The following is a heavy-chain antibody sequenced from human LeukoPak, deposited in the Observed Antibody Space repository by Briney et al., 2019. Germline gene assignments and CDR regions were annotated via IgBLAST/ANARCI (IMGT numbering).Heavy chain of an antibody. J-gene: IGHJ4*02. V-gene: IGHV3-9*01. CDR3: ATSPDYFDY. CDR2: ISWNSGSI. Sequence: PGGSLRLSCAASGFTFDDYAMHWVRQAPGKGLEWVSGISWNSGSIGYADSVKGRFTISRDNAKNSLYLQMNSLRAEDTAVYYCATSPDYFDYWGQGTLVTVSS. CDR1: GFTFDDYA.